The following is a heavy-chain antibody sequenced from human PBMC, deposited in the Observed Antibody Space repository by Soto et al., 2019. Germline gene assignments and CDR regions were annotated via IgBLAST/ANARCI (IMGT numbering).Heavy chain of an antibody. CDR2: IRSKDYGGAA. D-gene: IGHD3-10*01. CDR1: GFTFADYE. V-gene: IGHV3-49*03. Sequence: GGSLRLSXTASGFTFADYEMNWFRQAPGKGLEWVSFIRSKDYGGAAHYAASVEDRFIISRDDSKSVSYLQMNSLRTEDTAVYYCARNSRVGESLPLNYYAMDVWGQGTTVTVSS. CDR3: ARNSRVGESLPLNYYAMDV. J-gene: IGHJ6*02.